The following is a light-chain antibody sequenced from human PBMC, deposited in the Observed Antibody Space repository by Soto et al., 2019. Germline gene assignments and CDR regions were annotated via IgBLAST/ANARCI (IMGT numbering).Light chain of an antibody. Sequence: QSVLTQPPSVSGAPGQRVTISCTGSSSNIGAGYDVHWYQQLPGTAPKVFIYGNSNRPSGVPDRFSGSKSGTSASLAITGLQAEDEADYYCQSYDTSLSGAVFGGGPKLTVL. J-gene: IGLJ2*01. CDR2: GNS. V-gene: IGLV1-40*01. CDR1: SSNIGAGYD. CDR3: QSYDTSLSGAV.